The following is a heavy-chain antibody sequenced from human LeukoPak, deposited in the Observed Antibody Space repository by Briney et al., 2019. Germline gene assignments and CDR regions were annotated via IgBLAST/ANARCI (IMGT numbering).Heavy chain of an antibody. V-gene: IGHV4-39*01. J-gene: IGHJ4*02. CDR1: GDSISNTAYW. Sequence: SETLSLTCTVSGDSISNTAYWWGWIRQSPGKGLEWIGSVSYFGTTSYNPSLKSRVTMSIDTSKKQFSLRLSSVTAADTAVYYCTRLPLDYSVDYWGKGALVSVSS. CDR3: TRLPLDYSVDY. CDR2: VSYFGTT. D-gene: IGHD4-11*01.